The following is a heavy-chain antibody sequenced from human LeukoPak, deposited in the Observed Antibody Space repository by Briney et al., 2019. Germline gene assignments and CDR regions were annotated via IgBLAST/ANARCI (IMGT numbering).Heavy chain of an antibody. V-gene: IGHV4-4*07. Sequence: SSETLSLTCTVSGGSINVFYWSWIRQPAGKGLQWIGRISTSGNTDYNPSLKSRVTMSVDTSKNQFSLKLTSVTAADTAVYYCARDSFYDSGGYFYYWGQGTPVTVSS. CDR2: ISTSGNT. CDR3: ARDSFYDSGGYFYY. J-gene: IGHJ4*02. CDR1: GGSINVFY. D-gene: IGHD3-22*01.